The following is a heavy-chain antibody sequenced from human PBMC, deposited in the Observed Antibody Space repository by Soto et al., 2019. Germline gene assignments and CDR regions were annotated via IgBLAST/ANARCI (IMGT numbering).Heavy chain of an antibody. V-gene: IGHV6-1*01. CDR3: AREVGYYCSGGSCYSNGFDY. Sequence: PSPTLSLTCVISGDSVSSNSAAWNWIRQSPSRGLEWLGRTYYRSKWYNDYAVSVKSRITINPDTSKNQFSLQLNSVTPEDTAVYYCAREVGYYCSGGSCYSNGFDYWGQGTLVTVSS. D-gene: IGHD2-15*01. J-gene: IGHJ4*02. CDR2: TYYRSKWYN. CDR1: GDSVSSNSAA.